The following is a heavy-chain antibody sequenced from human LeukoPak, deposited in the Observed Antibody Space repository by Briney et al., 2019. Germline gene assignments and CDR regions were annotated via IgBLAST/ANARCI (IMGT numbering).Heavy chain of an antibody. V-gene: IGHV4-34*01. Sequence: SETLSLTCAVYGGSFSGYYWSWIRQRPGKGLEWIGEINHSGSTNYNPSLKSRVTISVDTSKNQFSLKLSSVTAADTAVYYCARALRRATITYLDYWGQGTLVTVSS. CDR3: ARALRRATITYLDY. CDR2: INHSGST. J-gene: IGHJ4*02. D-gene: IGHD5-12*01. CDR1: GGSFSGYY.